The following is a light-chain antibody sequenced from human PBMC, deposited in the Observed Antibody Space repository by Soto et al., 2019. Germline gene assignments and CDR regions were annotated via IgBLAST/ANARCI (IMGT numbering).Light chain of an antibody. Sequence: QSALTQPPSVSGSPGQSVTISCTGTSSDVGGYNYVSWYQQHPGKAPKLMIYEVSKRPSGVPDRFSGSKSGNTASLTVSGLQAEDDADYYCCSYAGSNNFPHVFGTVTKVTVL. J-gene: IGLJ1*01. CDR3: CSYAGSNNFPHV. CDR2: EVS. CDR1: SSDVGGYNY. V-gene: IGLV2-8*01.